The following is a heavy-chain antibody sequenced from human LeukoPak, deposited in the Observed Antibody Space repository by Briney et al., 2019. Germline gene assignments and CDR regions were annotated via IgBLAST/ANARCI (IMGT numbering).Heavy chain of an antibody. V-gene: IGHV4-34*01. J-gene: IGHJ4*02. Sequence: PSETLSLTCAVYGGSFSGYYWSWIRQPPGKGLEWIGEINHSGSTNYNPSLKSRVTISVDTSKNQFSLKLSSVTAADTAVYYCAKDAISDYGDYVFDYWGQGTLVTVSS. CDR3: AKDAISDYGDYVFDY. CDR1: GGSFSGYY. CDR2: INHSGST. D-gene: IGHD4-17*01.